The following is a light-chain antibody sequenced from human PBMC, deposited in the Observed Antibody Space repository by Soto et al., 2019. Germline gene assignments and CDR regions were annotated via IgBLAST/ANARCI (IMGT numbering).Light chain of an antibody. V-gene: IGLV2-8*01. CDR3: SSYVVSNNLRV. CDR2: EVN. Sequence: QSALTQPPSASGSPGQSVTISCTGTSSDIGGYKYVSWYQQHPGKAPKLIIYEVNQRPSGVPDRFSGSKSGNTASLTVSGLQAEDEADYYCSSYVVSNNLRVFGTGTKLT. J-gene: IGLJ1*01. CDR1: SSDIGGYKY.